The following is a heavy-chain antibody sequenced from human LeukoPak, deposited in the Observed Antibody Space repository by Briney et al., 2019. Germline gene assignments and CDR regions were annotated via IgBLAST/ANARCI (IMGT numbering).Heavy chain of an antibody. J-gene: IGHJ4*02. D-gene: IGHD5-12*01. CDR1: GFTFSIYE. CDR3: ATLTVASPFDY. V-gene: IGHV3-48*03. CDR2: ISSTGSTK. Sequence: PGGSLRLSCPASGFTFSIYEMYWVRQVPGKGLEWVSYISSTGSTKYYADSVKGRFTISRDNAKNSLYHQMNSLRAEDTAVYYCATLTVASPFDYWGQGALVTVSS.